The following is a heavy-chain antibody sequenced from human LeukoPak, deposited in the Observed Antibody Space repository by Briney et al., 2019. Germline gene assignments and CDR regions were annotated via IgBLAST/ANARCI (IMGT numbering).Heavy chain of an antibody. CDR3: ARGIWSARTVDYYLDS. CDR1: GGTFSSYA. J-gene: IGHJ4*02. CDR2: IIPIFGTA. V-gene: IGHV1-69*13. Sequence: GASVKVSCKASGGTFSSYAISWVRQAPGQGLEWMGGIIPIFGTANYAQKFQGRVTITADESTSTAYMELSSLRSEDTAVYYCARGIWSARTVDYYLDSWGQGTLVTVSS. D-gene: IGHD2-21*01.